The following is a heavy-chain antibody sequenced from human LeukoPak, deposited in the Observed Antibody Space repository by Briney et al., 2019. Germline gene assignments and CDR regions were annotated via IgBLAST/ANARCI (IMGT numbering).Heavy chain of an antibody. CDR3: ARDSLSLVVVPAALDGWFDP. Sequence: KSSETLSLTCTVSGYSISSDYYWGWIRQPPGKGLEWIGSIYHSGSTYYNPSLKSRVTISVDTSKNQFSLKLSSVTAADTAVYYCARDSLSLVVVPAALDGWFDPWGQGTLVTVFS. J-gene: IGHJ5*02. D-gene: IGHD2-2*01. V-gene: IGHV4-38-2*02. CDR2: IYHSGST. CDR1: GYSISSDYY.